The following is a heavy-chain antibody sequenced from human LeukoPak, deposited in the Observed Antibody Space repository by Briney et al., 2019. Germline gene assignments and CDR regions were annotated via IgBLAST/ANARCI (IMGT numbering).Heavy chain of an antibody. V-gene: IGHV4-38-2*01. CDR3: ARQWQSTGFDY. CDR1: GYSISSGYY. J-gene: IGHJ4*02. Sequence: TSETLSLTCAVSGYSISSGYYWGWIRQPPGKGLEWIGSIYHSGGTHYNSSLKSRITISVDTSKNQFSLKLTSVTAADTAMYYCARQWQSTGFDYWGQRTLVTVSS. CDR2: IYHSGGT. D-gene: IGHD2-2*01.